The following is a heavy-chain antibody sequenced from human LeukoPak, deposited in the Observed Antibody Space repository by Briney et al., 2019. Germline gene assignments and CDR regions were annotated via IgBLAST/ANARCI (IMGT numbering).Heavy chain of an antibody. J-gene: IGHJ5*02. CDR1: GGTFSSYA. D-gene: IGHD4-11*01. CDR3: ARVVFGSSRDDYSNGDNWFDP. V-gene: IGHV1-69*05. Sequence: SVKVSCKASGGTFSSYAISGVRQAPGQRLEWRGGSIPIFGTANYAQKFQGRVTMTRDMSTSTVYMELSSLRSEDTAVYYCARVVFGSSRDDYSNGDNWFDPWGQGTLVTVSS. CDR2: SIPIFGTA.